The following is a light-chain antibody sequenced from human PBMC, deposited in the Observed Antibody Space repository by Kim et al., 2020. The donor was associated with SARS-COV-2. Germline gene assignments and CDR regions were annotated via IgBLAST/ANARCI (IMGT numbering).Light chain of an antibody. Sequence: ALGQTVRSTCQGDSRRSYYAIWYQQKPGQAPVIVIYGKNNRPSGIPDRFSGSTSGNTASLTITGAQAEDEADYYCNSRDSSGNHVVFGGGTQLTVL. J-gene: IGLJ2*01. CDR3: NSRDSSGNHVV. CDR2: GKN. V-gene: IGLV3-19*01. CDR1: SRRSYY.